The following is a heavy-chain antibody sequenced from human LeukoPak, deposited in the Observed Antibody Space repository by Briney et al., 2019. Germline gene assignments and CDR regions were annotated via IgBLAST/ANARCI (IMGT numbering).Heavy chain of an antibody. D-gene: IGHD6-25*01. CDR2: IYYSGST. V-gene: IGHV4-59*01. CDR1: GGSISSYY. CDR3: ARAVSPPLSSADFYYYYYMDV. J-gene: IGHJ6*03. Sequence: SETLSLTCTVSGGSISSYYWSWIRQPPGKGLEWIGSIYYSGSTYYNPSLKSRVTISVDTSKNQFSLKLSSVTAADTAVYYCARAVSPPLSSADFYYYYYMDVWGKGTTVTVSS.